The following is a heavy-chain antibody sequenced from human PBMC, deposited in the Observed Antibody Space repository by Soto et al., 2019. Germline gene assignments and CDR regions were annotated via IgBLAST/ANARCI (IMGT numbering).Heavy chain of an antibody. J-gene: IGHJ4*02. Sequence: GGSLRLSCGASGFIFTNFWMHWVRQVPGKGLVWVSRIDTSGSSTSYADSVKGRFTISRDNAKNTVSLQMNSLRAEDTGVYYCAKDSWYFDLWSQGSLVTVSS. CDR3: AKDSWYFDL. CDR2: IDTSGSST. D-gene: IGHD6-13*01. V-gene: IGHV3-74*01. CDR1: GFIFTNFW.